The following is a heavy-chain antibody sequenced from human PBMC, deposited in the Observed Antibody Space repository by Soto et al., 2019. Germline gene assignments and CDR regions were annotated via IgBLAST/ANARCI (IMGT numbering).Heavy chain of an antibody. J-gene: IGHJ4*02. Sequence: GGSLRLSCGASGFIFTNFWMHWVRQVPGKGLVWVSRIDTSGSSTSYADSVKGRFTISRDNAKNTVSLQMNSLRAEDTGVYYCAKDSWYFDLWSQGSLVTVSS. CDR3: AKDSWYFDL. CDR2: IDTSGSST. D-gene: IGHD6-13*01. V-gene: IGHV3-74*01. CDR1: GFIFTNFW.